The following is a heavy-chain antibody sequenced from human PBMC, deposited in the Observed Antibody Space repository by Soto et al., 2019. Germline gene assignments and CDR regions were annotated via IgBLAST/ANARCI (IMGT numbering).Heavy chain of an antibody. D-gene: IGHD5-12*01. CDR3: ARAFYSGYPYYFDY. Sequence: PSETLSLTCAVSSGSISSSNWWSWVRQPPGKGLEWIGEIYHSGSTNYNPSLKSRVTISVDKSKNQFSLKLSSVTAADTTVYYCARAFYSGYPYYFDYWGQGTLVTVSS. V-gene: IGHV4-4*02. CDR2: IYHSGST. CDR1: SGSISSSNW. J-gene: IGHJ4*02.